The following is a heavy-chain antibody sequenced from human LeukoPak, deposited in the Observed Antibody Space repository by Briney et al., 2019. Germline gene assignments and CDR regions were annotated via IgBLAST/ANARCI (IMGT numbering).Heavy chain of an antibody. CDR3: ARDRGGSRSDC. J-gene: IGHJ4*02. D-gene: IGHD6-13*01. CDR1: GFTINRDH. CDR2: IYSGGTT. Sequence: SGGSLRLSCAASGFTINRDHMCWVRQAPGKGLEWVSVIYSGGTTYYADSVKGRFTISRDNSKNTLYLQMNSLRAEDTAVYYCARDRGGSRSDCWGQGTLVTVSS. V-gene: IGHV3-66*01.